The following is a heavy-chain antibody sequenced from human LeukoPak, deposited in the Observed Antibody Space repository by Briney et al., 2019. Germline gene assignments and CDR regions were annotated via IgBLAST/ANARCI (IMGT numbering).Heavy chain of an antibody. Sequence: GGSLRLSCVASGFTFRSYAMTWARRAPGKGLEWVSVISGSGGRTYYADSVKGRFTISRDTSKNTLYLQMNSLSADDTALYYCARDRGYSGYDCLIDYWGQGTLVTVSS. CDR2: ISGSGGRT. CDR1: GFTFRSYA. D-gene: IGHD5-12*01. J-gene: IGHJ4*02. V-gene: IGHV3-23*01. CDR3: ARDRGYSGYDCLIDY.